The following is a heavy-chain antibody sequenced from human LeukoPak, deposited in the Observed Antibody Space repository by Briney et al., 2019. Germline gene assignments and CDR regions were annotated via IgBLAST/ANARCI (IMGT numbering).Heavy chain of an antibody. D-gene: IGHD1-14*01. CDR3: ARRSRTVDYVDY. Sequence: PGRSLRLSCAASGFTFSSYSMNWVPQAPGKGLEWVSSISSSSSYIYYADSVTGRFTISRHNAKTSLYLQMNSLRAEDTAVYYCARRSRTVDYVDYWGQGTLVTVSS. CDR1: GFTFSSYS. CDR2: ISSSSSYI. J-gene: IGHJ4*02. V-gene: IGHV3-21*01.